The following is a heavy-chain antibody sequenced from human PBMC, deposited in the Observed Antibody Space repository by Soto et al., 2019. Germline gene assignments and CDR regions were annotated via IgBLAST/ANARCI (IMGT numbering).Heavy chain of an antibody. V-gene: IGHV4-30-4*01. CDR3: ARGRYCLTGRCFPNWFDS. D-gene: IGHD2-15*01. Sequence: QVHLLESGPGLVKPSQTLSLTCSVSGDSISTVDYFWAWVRQPPGQALEYIGYIYKSTTTYYNPSFESPLASSVYTSKSQFSLNVTSVTAADSAVYFCARGRYCLTGRCFPNWFDSWGQGTLVTVSS. J-gene: IGHJ5*01. CDR2: IYKSTTT. CDR1: GDSISTVDYF.